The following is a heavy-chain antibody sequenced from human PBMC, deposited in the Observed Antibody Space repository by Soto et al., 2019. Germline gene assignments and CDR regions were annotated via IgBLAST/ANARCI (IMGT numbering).Heavy chain of an antibody. CDR3: ARDDAFGNGNGFDI. D-gene: IGHD1-1*01. CDR2: IVSDGSAK. CDR1: GFPFSTYG. J-gene: IGHJ3*02. Sequence: QVQLVESGGGVVQPGTSLRLSCAVSGFPFSTYGFHWVRQPPGKGLEWVAVIVSDGSAKYHADSVEGRFTISRDNSKDTLYLQMTSLRAEDTAVYYCARDDAFGNGNGFDIWGQGTMVTVSS. V-gene: IGHV3-33*01.